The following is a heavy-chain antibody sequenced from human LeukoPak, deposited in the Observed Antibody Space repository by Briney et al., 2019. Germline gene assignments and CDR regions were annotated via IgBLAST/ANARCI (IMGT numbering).Heavy chain of an antibody. J-gene: IGHJ3*02. Sequence: GASLKISCKGSGYRFTNYWIAWVRQMPGKGLEWMGIIYPDDSDTRYSPSFQGQVTISADKSISTAYLQWSSLKASDTAMYYCARIWLRAFDIWGQGTMVTVSS. CDR2: IYPDDSDT. CDR1: GYRFTNYW. V-gene: IGHV5-51*01. CDR3: ARIWLRAFDI. D-gene: IGHD3-16*01.